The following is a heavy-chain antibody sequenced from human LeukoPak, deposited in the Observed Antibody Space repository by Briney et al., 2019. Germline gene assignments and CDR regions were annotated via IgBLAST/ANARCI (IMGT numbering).Heavy chain of an antibody. CDR1: GGSISSGDYY. CDR3: ARGRALGWFDP. Sequence: SSQTLSLTCTVSGGSISSGDYYWSWIRQPAGKGLEWIGRIYTSGSTNYNPSLKSRVTISVDTSKNQFSLKLSSVTAADTAVYYCARGRALGWFDPWGQGTLVTVSS. J-gene: IGHJ5*02. V-gene: IGHV4-61*02. CDR2: IYTSGST. D-gene: IGHD1-26*01.